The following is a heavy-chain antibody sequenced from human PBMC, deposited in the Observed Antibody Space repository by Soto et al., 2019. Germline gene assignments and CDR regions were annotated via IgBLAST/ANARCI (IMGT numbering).Heavy chain of an antibody. CDR3: ARGGLDGTPGVLNYVWKRFCLYFDS. J-gene: IGHJ4*02. CDR1: GGSFSGYY. D-gene: IGHD3-16*01. V-gene: IGHV4-34*01. Sequence: QVQLQQWGAGLLKPSETLSLTCAVYGGSFSGYYWSWVRQPPGKGLEWIGEINHSGNTNYSPSLKSRVTISVDTSKNPFSLKLRSVTAADPAVYYCARGGLDGTPGVLNYVWKRFCLYFDSWGQGTVVTVSS. CDR2: INHSGNT.